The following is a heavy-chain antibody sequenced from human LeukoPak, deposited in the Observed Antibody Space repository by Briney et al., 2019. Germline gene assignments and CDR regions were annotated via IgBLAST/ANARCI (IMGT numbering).Heavy chain of an antibody. CDR2: ISWNSGSI. Sequence: PGRSLRLSCAASGFTIDDYAMHWVRQAPGKGLEWVSGISWNSGSIGYADSVKGRFTISRDNAKNSLYLQMNSLRAEDTALYYCAKEGGYCSSTSCYTTGAFDIWGQGTMVTVSS. CDR1: GFTIDDYA. D-gene: IGHD2-2*02. CDR3: AKEGGYCSSTSCYTTGAFDI. V-gene: IGHV3-9*01. J-gene: IGHJ3*02.